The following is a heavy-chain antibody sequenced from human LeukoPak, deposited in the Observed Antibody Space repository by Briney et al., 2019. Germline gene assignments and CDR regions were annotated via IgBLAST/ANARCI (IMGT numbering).Heavy chain of an antibody. CDR3: ARGSTRYHMDV. J-gene: IGHJ6*03. Sequence: ASVKVSCKASGYTFTSYYMHWVRQAPGQGLEWMGVINPSGSSTTCAQKFQGRVILTRDTSTSTVYMDLSSLRSEDTAVYCCARGSTRYHMDVWGKGTTVTVSS. D-gene: IGHD2-2*01. CDR1: GYTFTSYY. CDR2: INPSGSST. V-gene: IGHV1-46*01.